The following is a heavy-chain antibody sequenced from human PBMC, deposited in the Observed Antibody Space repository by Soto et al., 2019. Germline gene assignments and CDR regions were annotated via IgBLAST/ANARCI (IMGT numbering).Heavy chain of an antibody. D-gene: IGHD3-22*01. CDR1: GGSISSYY. CDR3: ARDLYYYDSSGFGY. Sequence: SETLSLTCTVSGGSISSYYWSWIRQPPGKGLEWIGEINHSESTNYNPSLKSRVTISEDTSKNQFSLKLSSVTAADSAVYYCARDLYYYDSSGFGYWGQGTLVTSPQ. V-gene: IGHV4-34*01. CDR2: INHSEST. J-gene: IGHJ4*02.